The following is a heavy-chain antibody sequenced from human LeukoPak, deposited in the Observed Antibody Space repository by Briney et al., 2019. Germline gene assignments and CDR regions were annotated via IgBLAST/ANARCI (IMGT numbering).Heavy chain of an antibody. CDR2: INHSGST. V-gene: IGHV4-34*01. Sequence: SETLSLTCAVYGGSFSGYFWTWIRQPPGKGLEWIGEINHSGSTNYNPSLKSRATTSVDTSMNQFSLKPSSVTAADTAVYYCARGGPRKWERRGYYYYYMDVWGKGTTVTVSS. CDR1: GGSFSGYF. J-gene: IGHJ6*03. CDR3: ARGGPRKWERRGYYYYYMDV. D-gene: IGHD1-26*01.